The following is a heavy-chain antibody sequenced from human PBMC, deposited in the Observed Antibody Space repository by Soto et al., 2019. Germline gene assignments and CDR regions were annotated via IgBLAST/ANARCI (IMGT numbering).Heavy chain of an antibody. CDR1: GFTFSSYS. D-gene: IGHD2-21*01. CDR2: ISSSSSYI. Sequence: GWSLRLSFAASGFTFSSYSMDWVRQAPGKGLEWVSSISSSSSYIYYADSVKGRFTISRDNAKNSLYLQMNSLRAEDTAVYYCARVERAYCGGDCYDYWGQGTLVTVSS. J-gene: IGHJ4*02. V-gene: IGHV3-21*01. CDR3: ARVERAYCGGDCYDY.